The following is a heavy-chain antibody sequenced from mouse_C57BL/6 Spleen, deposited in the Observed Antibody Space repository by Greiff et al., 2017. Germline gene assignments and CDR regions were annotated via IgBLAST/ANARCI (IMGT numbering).Heavy chain of an antibody. J-gene: IGHJ4*01. Sequence: QVQLQQPGAELVRPGTSVKLSCKASGYTFTSYWMHWVKQRPGQGLEWIGVIDPSDSYTNYNQKFKGKATLTVDTSSSTAYMQLSSLTSEDSAVYFCARGGLLYAMGYWGQGTSVTVSS. CDR1: GYTFTSYW. CDR3: ARGGLLYAMGY. CDR2: IDPSDSYT. V-gene: IGHV1-59*01. D-gene: IGHD1-1*01.